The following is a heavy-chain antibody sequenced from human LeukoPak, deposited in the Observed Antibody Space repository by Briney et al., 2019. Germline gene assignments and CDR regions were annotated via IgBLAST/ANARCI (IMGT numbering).Heavy chain of an antibody. CDR3: TSTRVDTAMVTDY. J-gene: IGHJ4*02. V-gene: IGHV1-8*01. CDR2: MNPNSGNT. D-gene: IGHD5-18*01. Sequence: ASVKVSCKPSGYTFTSYDINWVRQATGQGLEWMGWMNPNSGNTGYAQKFQGRVTMTRNTSISTAYMELSSLRSEDTAVYYCTSTRVDTAMVTDYWGQGTLVTVSS. CDR1: GYTFTSYD.